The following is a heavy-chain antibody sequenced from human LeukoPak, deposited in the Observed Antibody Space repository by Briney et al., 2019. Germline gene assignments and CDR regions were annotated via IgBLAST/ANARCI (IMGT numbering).Heavy chain of an antibody. CDR3: ARNFDMKGFDP. CDR2: INSDSGFT. D-gene: IGHD3-9*01. J-gene: IGHJ5*02. V-gene: IGHV1-2*02. CDR1: GYTFTGYY. Sequence: ASVKVSCKASGYTFTGYYINWVRQAPGQGLEWMGWINSDSGFTKYAQKFQGRVTMTRDTSITTVYMDLTRLTSDDTAVYYCARNFDMKGFDPWGQGTLVTVSS.